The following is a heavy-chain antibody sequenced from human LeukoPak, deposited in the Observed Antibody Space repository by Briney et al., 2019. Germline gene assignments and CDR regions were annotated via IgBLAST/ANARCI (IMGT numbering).Heavy chain of an antibody. CDR3: AKDIVGNLDY. CDR2: ISGSGGST. J-gene: IGHJ4*02. CDR1: GITFSGYS. Sequence: GGSLRLSCVVSGITFSGYSMIWVRQAPGKGLEWVSAISGSGGSTYYADSVKGRFTISRDNSKNTLYLQMNSLRAEDTAVYYCAKDIVGNLDYWGQGTLVTVSS. V-gene: IGHV3-23*01. D-gene: IGHD1-14*01.